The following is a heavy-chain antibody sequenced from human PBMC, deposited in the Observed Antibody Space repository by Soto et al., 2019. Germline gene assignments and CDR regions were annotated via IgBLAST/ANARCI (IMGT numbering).Heavy chain of an antibody. CDR2: IYYSGST. J-gene: IGHJ4*02. Sequence: SETLSLTCTVSGGSISSGGYYWSWIRQHPGKGLEWIGYIYYSGSTYYNPSLKSRVTISVDTSKNQFSLKLSSVTAADTAVYYCARASYCSGGSCYSERIYFDYWGQGTLVTVSS. CDR1: GGSISSGGYY. D-gene: IGHD2-15*01. V-gene: IGHV4-31*03. CDR3: ARASYCSGGSCYSERIYFDY.